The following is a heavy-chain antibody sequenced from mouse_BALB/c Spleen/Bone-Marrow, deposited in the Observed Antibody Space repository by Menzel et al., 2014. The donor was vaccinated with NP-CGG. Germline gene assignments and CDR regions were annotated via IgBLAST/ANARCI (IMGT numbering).Heavy chain of an antibody. CDR3: ARDYYSSSYDY. J-gene: IGHJ2*01. CDR1: GYAFSSSW. D-gene: IGHD1-1*01. CDR2: IYPGDGDT. Sequence: QVQLQQSGPELVKPGASVKISCKASGYAFSSSWMNWVKQRPGQGLEWIGRIYPGDGDTNYNGKFKGKATLTADKSSSTAYMQLSSLTSVDSAVYFCARDYYSSSYDYWGQGTTLTVSS. V-gene: IGHV1-82*01.